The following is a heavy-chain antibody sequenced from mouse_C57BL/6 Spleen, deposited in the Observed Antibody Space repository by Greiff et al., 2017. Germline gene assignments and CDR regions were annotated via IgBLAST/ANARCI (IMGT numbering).Heavy chain of an antibody. CDR2: IYPGDGDT. J-gene: IGHJ4*01. CDR3: ARRGEKDYAMDY. Sequence: VQLQQSGAELVKPGASVKISCKASGYAFSSYWMNWVKQRPGKGLEWIGQIYPGDGDTNYNGKFKGKATLTADKSSSTAYMQLSSLTSEDSAVYFCARRGEKDYAMDYWGQGTSVTVSS. CDR1: GYAFSSYW. V-gene: IGHV1-80*01.